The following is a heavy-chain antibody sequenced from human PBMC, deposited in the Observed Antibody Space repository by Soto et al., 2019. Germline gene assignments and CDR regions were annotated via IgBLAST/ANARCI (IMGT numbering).Heavy chain of an antibody. CDR3: AKRPVDIVATARNYFAY. D-gene: IGHD5-12*01. V-gene: IGHV3-9*01. CDR1: GVTVYDCA. CDR2: IRWNSGSI. J-gene: IGHJ4*02. Sequence: SLGLSCAASGVTVYDCAMHWLRQAPGKGLEWVSGIRWNSGSIGYADSVKGRFTISRDNAKNSLYLQMNSLRAEDTALYYCAKRPVDIVATARNYFAYWGQGTLVTVSS.